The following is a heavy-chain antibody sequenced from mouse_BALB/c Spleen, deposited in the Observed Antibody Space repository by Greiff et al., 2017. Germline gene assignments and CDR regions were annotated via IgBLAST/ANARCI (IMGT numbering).Heavy chain of an antibody. Sequence: EVQLVESGPGLVKPSQSLSLTCSVTGYSITSGYYWNWIRQFPGNKLEWMGYISYDGSNNYNPSLKNRISITRDTSKNQFFLKLNSVTTEDTATYYCARDEMWCAYWGQGTLVTVSA. CDR1: GYSITSGYY. CDR3: ARDEMWCAY. V-gene: IGHV3-6*02. J-gene: IGHJ3*01. CDR2: ISYDGSN.